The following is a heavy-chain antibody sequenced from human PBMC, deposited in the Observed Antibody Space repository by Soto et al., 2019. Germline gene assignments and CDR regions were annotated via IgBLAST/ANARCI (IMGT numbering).Heavy chain of an antibody. CDR3: ATVLPLIAAAGSYQFDY. CDR1: GYTFTSYG. CDR2: FDPEDGKT. D-gene: IGHD6-13*01. V-gene: IGHV1-24*01. J-gene: IGHJ4*02. Sequence: ASVKVSCKASGYTFTSYGISWVRQAPGQGLEWMGGFDPEDGKTIYAQKFQGRVTMTEDTSTDTAYMELSSLRSEDTAVYYCATVLPLIAAAGSYQFDYWGQGTLVTVSS.